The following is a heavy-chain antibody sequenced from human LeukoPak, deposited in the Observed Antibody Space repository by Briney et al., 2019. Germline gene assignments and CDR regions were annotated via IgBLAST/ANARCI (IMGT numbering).Heavy chain of an antibody. J-gene: IGHJ4*02. D-gene: IGHD2-2*01. CDR1: GSTFSSHT. Sequence: GGSLRLSCAASGSTFSSHTMNWVRQAPGKGLEWISYISNTGSVVYYADSVKGRFTISRDNAKNSLYLQMNRLRAEDTAVYYRARNLPAADYWGQGTLVTVSS. CDR3: ARNLPAADY. V-gene: IGHV3-48*04. CDR2: ISNTGSVV.